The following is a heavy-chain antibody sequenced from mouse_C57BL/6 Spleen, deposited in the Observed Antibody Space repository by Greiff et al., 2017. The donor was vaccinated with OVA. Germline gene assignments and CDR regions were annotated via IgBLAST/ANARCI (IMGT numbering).Heavy chain of an antibody. CDR2: IHPNSGST. Sequence: QVQLKQPGAELVKPGASVKLSCKASGYTFTSYWMHWVKQRPGQGLEWIGMIHPNSGSTNYNEKFKSKATLTVDKSSSTAYMQLSSLTSEDSAVYYCARSTTVVEGYWYFDVWGTGTTVTVSS. V-gene: IGHV1-64*01. J-gene: IGHJ1*03. CDR1: GYTFTSYW. D-gene: IGHD1-1*01. CDR3: ARSTTVVEGYWYFDV.